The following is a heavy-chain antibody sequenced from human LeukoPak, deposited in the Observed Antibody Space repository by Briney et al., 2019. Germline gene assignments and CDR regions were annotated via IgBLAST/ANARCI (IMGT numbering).Heavy chain of an antibody. D-gene: IGHD1-26*01. J-gene: IGHJ5*02. CDR2: ISGSGDRT. V-gene: IGHV3-23*01. CDR1: GFTFSNYA. CDR3: ARGSSNSGSYYNWFDP. Sequence: PGGSLRLSCAASGFTFSNYAMSWVRQAPGKGLEWVSSISGSGDRTYYADSVKGRLTISRDNSKNTLYVQMNSLRAEDTAVYYCARGSSNSGSYYNWFDPWGQGTLVTVSS.